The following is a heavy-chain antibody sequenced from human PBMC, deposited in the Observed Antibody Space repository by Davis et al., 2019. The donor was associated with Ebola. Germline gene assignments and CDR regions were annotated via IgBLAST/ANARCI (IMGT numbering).Heavy chain of an antibody. J-gene: IGHJ4*02. CDR1: GFTLSRHG. CDR2: ISYDGRNE. Sequence: PGGSLRLSCAASGFTLSRHGMHWVRQAPGKGLEWASLISYDGRNEYYADSVKGRFTVSRDNFKNTVYLQMNSLRPGDTAVYYCSKGKEGYNYFDYWGQGTLVTVSS. CDR3: SKGKEGYNYFDY. V-gene: IGHV3-30*18. D-gene: IGHD5-24*01.